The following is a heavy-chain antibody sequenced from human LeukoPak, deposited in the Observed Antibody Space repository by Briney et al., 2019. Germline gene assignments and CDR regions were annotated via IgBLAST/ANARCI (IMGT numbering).Heavy chain of an antibody. CDR3: ARDEWNFDYYYYMDV. V-gene: IGHV4-38-2*02. CDR2: IYHSGST. Sequence: SETLSLTCTVSGYSISSGYYWGWIRQPPGKGLEWIGSIYHSGSTYYNPSLKSRVTISVDTSKNQFSLKLSSVTAADTALYYCARDEWNFDYYYYMDVWGKGTTVTISS. CDR1: GYSISSGYY. D-gene: IGHD3-9*01. J-gene: IGHJ6*03.